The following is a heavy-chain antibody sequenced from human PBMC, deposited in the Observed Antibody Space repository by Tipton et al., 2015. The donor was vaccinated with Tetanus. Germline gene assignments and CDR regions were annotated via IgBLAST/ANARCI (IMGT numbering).Heavy chain of an antibody. CDR1: GGSISSFY. D-gene: IGHD3-22*01. CDR2: IYYSGSA. V-gene: IGHV4-59*01. CDR3: ARDRGLTTGGGIGMDV. Sequence: GLVKPSETLSLTCTVSGGSISSFYWSWIRQPPGKGLEWIGYIYYSGSAKYNPSLKSRVTISEDTSKNQSSLKLSSVTAADTAVYYCARDRGLTTGGGIGMDVWGQGTTVTVSS. J-gene: IGHJ6*02.